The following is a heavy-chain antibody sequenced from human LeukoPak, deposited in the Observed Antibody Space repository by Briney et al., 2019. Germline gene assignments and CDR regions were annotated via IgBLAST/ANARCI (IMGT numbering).Heavy chain of an antibody. J-gene: IGHJ4*02. CDR2: IYPGDSDT. CDR1: GYSFTSYW. Sequence: GESLKISCKGSGYSFTSYWVGWVRQMPGKGLEWMGIIYPGDSDTRYSPSFQGQVTISADKSISTAYLQWSSLKASDTAMFYCARSQTPFRADYWGQGTLVTVSS. V-gene: IGHV5-51*01. CDR3: ARSQTPFRADY. D-gene: IGHD4-23*01.